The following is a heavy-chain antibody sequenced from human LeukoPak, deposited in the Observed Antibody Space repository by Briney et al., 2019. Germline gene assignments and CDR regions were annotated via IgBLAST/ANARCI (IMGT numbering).Heavy chain of an antibody. CDR3: ASTLVRGFDY. Sequence: GRSLRLSCAASGFTFSSHTMHWVRQAPGKGLEWVAVISYDGSNKYYADSVKGRFTISRDNSKNTLYLQMNSLRAEDTAVYYCASTLVRGFDYWGQGTLVAVSS. D-gene: IGHD3-10*01. CDR2: ISYDGSNK. J-gene: IGHJ4*02. V-gene: IGHV3-30*14. CDR1: GFTFSSHT.